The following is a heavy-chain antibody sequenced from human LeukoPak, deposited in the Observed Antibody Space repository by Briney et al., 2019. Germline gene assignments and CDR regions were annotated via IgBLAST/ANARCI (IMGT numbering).Heavy chain of an antibody. Sequence: GGSLRLSCAASGFTFTNYGMNWVRQAPGKGLEWVSFITSRGTHIYYGDAVRGRFTVSRDDAKNSLYLQMNSLRAEDTAVYYCSREGCSGGSCYPTDDAFDIWGQGTMVTVSS. CDR1: GFTFTNYG. J-gene: IGHJ3*02. D-gene: IGHD2-15*01. V-gene: IGHV3-21*01. CDR3: SREGCSGGSCYPTDDAFDI. CDR2: ITSRGTHI.